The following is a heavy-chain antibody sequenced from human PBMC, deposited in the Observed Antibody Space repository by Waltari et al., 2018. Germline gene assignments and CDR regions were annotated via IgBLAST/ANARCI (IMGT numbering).Heavy chain of an antibody. D-gene: IGHD3-22*01. J-gene: IGHJ2*01. CDR2: IYTSGGT. Sequence: QVQLQESGPGLVKPSQTLSLTCTVTGGSIGSGSYYWSWIRHPAGTGMEWVGRIYTSGGTNYNPSLKSRVTISVDTSKNQFSLKLSSVTAADTAVYYCARDPWYYDSSGYYSDAFDIWGRGTLVTVSS. V-gene: IGHV4-61*02. CDR3: ARDPWYYDSSGYYSDAFDI. CDR1: GGSIGSGSYY.